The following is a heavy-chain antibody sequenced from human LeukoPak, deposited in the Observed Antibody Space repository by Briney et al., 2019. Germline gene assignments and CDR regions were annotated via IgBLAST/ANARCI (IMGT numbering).Heavy chain of an antibody. CDR3: ATYRQVMLPFEA. V-gene: IGHV3-23*01. CDR1: GFTFSDFA. J-gene: IGHJ5*02. Sequence: PGGSLRLSCAASGFTFSDFAMIWVRQTPGKGLEWVSSTFQRGGEIHYADSVRGRFTISRDNSRSTLFLQMNSLRGEDTAIYYCATYRQVMLPFEAWGQGTLVAVSS. D-gene: IGHD5-18*01. CDR2: TFQRGGEI.